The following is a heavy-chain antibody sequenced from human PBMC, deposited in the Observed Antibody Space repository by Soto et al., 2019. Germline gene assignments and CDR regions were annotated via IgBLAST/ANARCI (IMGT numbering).Heavy chain of an antibody. V-gene: IGHV4-59*01. J-gene: IGHJ4*02. Sequence: QVQLQESGPGLVKPSETLSLTCTVSGGSISSYYWSWIRQPPGKGLEWIGYIYYSGSTNYNPSLKGRVTISVDTSKNQFSLKLSSVPAADTAVYYCAREGHSSGWPGIDYWGQGTLVTVSS. CDR1: GGSISSYY. CDR2: IYYSGST. CDR3: AREGHSSGWPGIDY. D-gene: IGHD6-19*01.